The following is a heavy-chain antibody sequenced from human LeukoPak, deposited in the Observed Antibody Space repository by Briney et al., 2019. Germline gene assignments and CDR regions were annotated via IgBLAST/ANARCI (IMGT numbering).Heavy chain of an antibody. Sequence: KPAETLSLTCTVSDGSISIYYWSWIRQPPGKGLEWIGEINHSGSTNYNPSLKSRVTISVDTSKNQFSLKLSSVTAADTAVYYCARRLEEDSSLYWGQGTLVTVSS. CDR3: ARRLEEDSSLY. J-gene: IGHJ4*02. D-gene: IGHD2/OR15-2a*01. CDR2: INHSGST. V-gene: IGHV4-34*01. CDR1: DGSISIYY.